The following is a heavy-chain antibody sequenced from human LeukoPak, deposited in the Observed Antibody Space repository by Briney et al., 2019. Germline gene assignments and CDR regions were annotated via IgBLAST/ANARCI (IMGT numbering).Heavy chain of an antibody. V-gene: IGHV4-34*01. CDR3: AREWQPLRLAAGYYYYYGMDV. D-gene: IGHD2-15*01. CDR2: INHSGST. Sequence: SETLSLTCAVYGGSFSGYYWSWIRQPPGKGLEWIGEINHSGSTNYNPSLKSRVTISVDTSKNQFSLKLSSVTAADTAVYYCAREWQPLRLAAGYYYYYGMDVWGQGTTVTVSS. J-gene: IGHJ6*02. CDR1: GGSFSGYY.